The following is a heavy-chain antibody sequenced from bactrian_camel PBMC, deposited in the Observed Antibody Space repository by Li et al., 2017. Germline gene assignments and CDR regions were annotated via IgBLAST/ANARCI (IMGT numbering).Heavy chain of an antibody. V-gene: IGHV3S53*01. CDR2: IDNEGTT. D-gene: IGHD3*01. Sequence: HVQLVESGRGSVQAGGSLRLSCAASGDIFKQACMTWFRQAIGKEREGVASIDNEGTTQYADGVKGRFTISRDGARNTLYLQMNLLNPEDTAMYYCAVEDSYDCYAPSWLTRGDSRYWGRGTQVTVS. CDR3: AVEDSYDCYAPSWLTRGDSRY. J-gene: IGHJ4*01. CDR1: GDIFKQAC.